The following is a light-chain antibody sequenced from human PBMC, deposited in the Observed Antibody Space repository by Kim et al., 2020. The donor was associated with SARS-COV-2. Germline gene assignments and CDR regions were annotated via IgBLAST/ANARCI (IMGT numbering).Light chain of an antibody. J-gene: IGKJ2*01. CDR1: ETVRSH. CDR2: SAS. Sequence: VSPGKSATLPQRARETVRSHLARYQQKPGQAPRLLIYSASNKAPGIPPRFRGSGSGTEFTLTIRSLQSESSASYYRQDQNNLTPYTFGQGTKLEI. CDR3: QDQNNLTPYT. V-gene: IGKV3-15*01.